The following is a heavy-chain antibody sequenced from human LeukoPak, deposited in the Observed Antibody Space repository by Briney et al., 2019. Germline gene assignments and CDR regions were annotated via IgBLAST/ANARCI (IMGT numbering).Heavy chain of an antibody. J-gene: IGHJ5*02. CDR2: ISYDGSNK. D-gene: IGHD3-22*01. Sequence: GGSLRLSCAASGFTFSSYGMNWVRQAPGKGLEWVAVISYDGSNKYYADSVKGRFTISRDNSKNTLYLQMNRLRAEDTAAYYCAKAQGDYYYDSSGYYDWFDPWGQGTLVTVSS. CDR3: AKAQGDYYYDSSGYYDWFDP. V-gene: IGHV3-30*18. CDR1: GFTFSSYG.